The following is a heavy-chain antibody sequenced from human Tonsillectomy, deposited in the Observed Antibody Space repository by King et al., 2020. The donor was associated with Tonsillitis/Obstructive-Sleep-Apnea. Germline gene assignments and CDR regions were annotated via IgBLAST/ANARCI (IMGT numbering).Heavy chain of an antibody. Sequence: VQLVESGGGLVQPGGSLRLSCAASGFTFSSYSMNWVRQAPGRGLEWVSYISSSSSTIYYADSVKGRFTVSRDNAKNSHYLQMNSLRDEDTAVYYCARDTGRGISPFDCRGQGTLVTVSS. J-gene: IGHJ4*02. V-gene: IGHV3-48*02. CDR1: GFTFSSYS. CDR2: ISSSSSTI. CDR3: ARDTGRGISPFDC. D-gene: IGHD2-15*01.